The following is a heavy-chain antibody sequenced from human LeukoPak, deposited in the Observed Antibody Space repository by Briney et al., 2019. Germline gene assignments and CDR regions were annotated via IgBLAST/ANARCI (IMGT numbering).Heavy chain of an antibody. CDR1: GDSVSNNDGG. Sequence: SQTLSLTCAIYGDSVSNNDGGWNWIRQSPSRGLEWLGRTYYNSKWYNVYAVSVISRMTINPDTSKNQFSLQLNSVTPEDTAVYYCARGWLQSGFDYWGQGTLVTVSS. V-gene: IGHV6-1*01. D-gene: IGHD5-24*01. J-gene: IGHJ4*02. CDR2: TYYNSKWYN. CDR3: ARGWLQSGFDY.